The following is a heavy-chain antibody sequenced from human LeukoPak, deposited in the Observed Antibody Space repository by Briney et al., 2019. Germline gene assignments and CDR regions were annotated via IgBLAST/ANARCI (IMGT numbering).Heavy chain of an antibody. CDR3: ARDPLLWFGELPFDY. CDR2: ISYDGSNK. V-gene: IGHV3-30-3*01. D-gene: IGHD3-10*01. CDR1: GFTFSSYA. J-gene: IGHJ4*02. Sequence: GGSLRLSCAASGFTFSSYAMHWVRQAPGKGLEWVAVISYDGSNKYYADSVKGRFTISRDNSKNTLYLQMNSLRAEDTAVYYCARDPLLWFGELPFDYWGQGTLVTVSS.